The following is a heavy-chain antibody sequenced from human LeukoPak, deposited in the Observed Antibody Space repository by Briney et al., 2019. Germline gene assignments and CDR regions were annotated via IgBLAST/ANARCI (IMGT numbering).Heavy chain of an antibody. Sequence: GGSLRLSCAASGFTFSSYSMNWVRQAPGKGLEWVSSISSSSSYIYYADSVKGRFTISRDNAKNSLYLQMNSLRAEDTAVYYCARGVLWFGELLYNDYWGQGTLVTVPS. V-gene: IGHV3-21*01. J-gene: IGHJ4*02. D-gene: IGHD3-10*01. CDR2: ISSSSSYI. CDR1: GFTFSSYS. CDR3: ARGVLWFGELLYNDY.